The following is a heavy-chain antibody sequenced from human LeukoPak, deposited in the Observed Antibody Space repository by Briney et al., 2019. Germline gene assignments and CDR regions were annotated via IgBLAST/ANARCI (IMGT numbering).Heavy chain of an antibody. V-gene: IGHV3-66*01. Sequence: HSGGSLRLSCAASGFTVSSNYMSWVRQAPGRGLEWVSVIYSGGSTCYADSVKGRFTISRDNSKNTLFLQMNSLRAGDTAVYYCARGTVTMVDYWGQGTLVTVSS. CDR3: ARGTVTMVDY. CDR2: IYSGGST. J-gene: IGHJ4*02. D-gene: IGHD3-10*01. CDR1: GFTVSSNY.